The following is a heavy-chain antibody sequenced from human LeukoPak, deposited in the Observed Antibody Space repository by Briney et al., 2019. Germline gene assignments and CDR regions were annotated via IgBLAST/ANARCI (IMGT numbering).Heavy chain of an antibody. Sequence: SETLSLTCTVFGGSISTYYWTWIRQPPGKGLEWIGYNHYTGSTNHNPSLKSRVTMSGETSENQFSLKLSSLTGHYTAVFYCARGRSGGDWFDSWGQGTLVTVSP. CDR3: ARGRSGGDWFDS. J-gene: IGHJ5*01. D-gene: IGHD3-10*01. CDR1: GGSISTYY. V-gene: IGHV4-59*01. CDR2: NHYTGST.